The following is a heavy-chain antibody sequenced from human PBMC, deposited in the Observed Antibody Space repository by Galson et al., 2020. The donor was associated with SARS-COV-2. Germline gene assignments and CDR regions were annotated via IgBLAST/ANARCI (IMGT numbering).Heavy chain of an antibody. Sequence: GESLKISCEASGFTFSSYAMHWVRQAPGKGLEYVSAISSDGSATFFAASVKGRVTISRDNSKNTLYLQMGSLRVEDMGVYFCARRSRTGGNYESWGRGTQVTVSS. J-gene: IGHJ5*02. CDR1: GFTFSSYA. V-gene: IGHV3-64*02. CDR3: ARRSRTGGNYES. D-gene: IGHD3-16*01. CDR2: ISSDGSAT.